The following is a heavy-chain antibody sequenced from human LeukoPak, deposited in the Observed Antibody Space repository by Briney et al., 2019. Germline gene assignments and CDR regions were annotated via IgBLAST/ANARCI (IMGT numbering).Heavy chain of an antibody. D-gene: IGHD2-15*01. CDR3: ARDGYCSGGSCSYTTNFDY. J-gene: IGHJ4*02. Sequence: GGSLRLSCAASGFTFDDYTMSWVRQAPGKGLEWVSGINWNGGSTGYVDSVKGRFTISRDNAKNSLYLQMNSLRAEDTAVYYCARDGYCSGGSCSYTTNFDYWGQGTLVTVSS. V-gene: IGHV3-20*04. CDR1: GFTFDDYT. CDR2: INWNGGST.